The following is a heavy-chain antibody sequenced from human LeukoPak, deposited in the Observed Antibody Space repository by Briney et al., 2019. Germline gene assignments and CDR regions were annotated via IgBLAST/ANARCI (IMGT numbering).Heavy chain of an antibody. CDR2: INPNSGGT. CDR3: ARDREVGEGGFDP. D-gene: IGHD3-10*01. V-gene: IGHV1-2*02. J-gene: IGHJ5*02. Sequence: GASVKVSCKASGYTFTGYYMHWVRQAPGQGLEWMGWINPNSGGTNYAQKLQGRVTMTRDTSISTAYMELSRLRSDDTAVYYCARDREVGEGGFDPWGQGTLVTVSS. CDR1: GYTFTGYY.